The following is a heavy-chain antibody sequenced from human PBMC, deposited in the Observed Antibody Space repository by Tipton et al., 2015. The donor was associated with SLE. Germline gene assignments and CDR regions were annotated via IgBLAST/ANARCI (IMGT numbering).Heavy chain of an antibody. CDR1: GFTFSSYA. V-gene: IGHV3-7*05. J-gene: IGHJ6*03. CDR2: IKQDGSEK. D-gene: IGHD3-10*01. Sequence: SLRLSCAASGFTFSSYAMSWVRQAPGKGLEWVANIKQDGSEKYYVDSVKGRFTISRDNAKNSLYLQMNSLRAEDTAVYYCAKYQVRGVPYMDVWGKGTTVTVSS. CDR3: AKYQVRGVPYMDV.